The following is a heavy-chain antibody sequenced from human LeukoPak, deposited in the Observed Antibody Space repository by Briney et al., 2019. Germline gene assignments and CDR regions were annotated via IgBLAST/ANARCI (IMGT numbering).Heavy chain of an antibody. D-gene: IGHD5-18*01. CDR1: GGSISSGDYY. Sequence: SETLSFTCTVSGGSISSGDYYWSWIRQPPGKGLEWIGYIYYSGSTSYNPSLKSRVTISVDTSKNQFSLKLSSVTAADTAVYYCARDAGYTYGPFDYWGQGTLVTVSS. CDR2: IYYSGST. CDR3: ARDAGYTYGPFDY. J-gene: IGHJ4*02. V-gene: IGHV4-30-4*01.